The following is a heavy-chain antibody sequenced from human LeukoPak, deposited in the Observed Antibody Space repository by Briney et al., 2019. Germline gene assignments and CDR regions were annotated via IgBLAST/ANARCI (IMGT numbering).Heavy chain of an antibody. D-gene: IGHD3-10*01. CDR3: ATLRYGSGSYYADY. CDR1: GVTFSSYW. J-gene: IGHJ4*02. V-gene: IGHV3-7*01. CDR2: RKQDGSEK. Sequence: GGSLRLSCAASGVTFSSYWMSWVRQAPGKGLEWVANRKQDGSEKYYVDSVKGRFTISRDNAKNSLYLQMNSLRAEDTAVYFCATLRYGSGSYYADYWGQGTLVTVSS.